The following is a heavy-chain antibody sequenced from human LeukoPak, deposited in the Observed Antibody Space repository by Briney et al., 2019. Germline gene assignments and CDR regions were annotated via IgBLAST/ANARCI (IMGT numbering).Heavy chain of an antibody. CDR1: GFTFSSYW. V-gene: IGHV3-74*01. CDR2: TNTDGST. J-gene: IGHJ3*02. CDR3: ARGDYYDSSGYYFPDAFDI. Sequence: SGGSLRLSCAASGFTFSSYWMHWVRQARGKGLVWVSRTNTDGSTSYADSVQGRFTISRDNSKNTLYLQMSSLRAEDTAVYYCARGDYYDSSGYYFPDAFDIWGQGTMVTVSS. D-gene: IGHD3-22*01.